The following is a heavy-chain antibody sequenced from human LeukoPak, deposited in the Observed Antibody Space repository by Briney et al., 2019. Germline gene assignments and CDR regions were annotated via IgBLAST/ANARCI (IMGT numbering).Heavy chain of an antibody. D-gene: IGHD3-22*01. J-gene: IGHJ4*02. CDR3: ARDHYYDSSGCYFDY. V-gene: IGHV4-34*01. CDR1: GGSLSGYY. Sequence: PSETLSLTCAVYGGSLSGYYWSWIRQPPGKGLEWIGEINHSGSTNYNPSLKSRVTISVDTSKNQFSLKLSSVTAADTAVYYCARDHYYDSSGCYFDYWGQGTLVTVSS. CDR2: INHSGST.